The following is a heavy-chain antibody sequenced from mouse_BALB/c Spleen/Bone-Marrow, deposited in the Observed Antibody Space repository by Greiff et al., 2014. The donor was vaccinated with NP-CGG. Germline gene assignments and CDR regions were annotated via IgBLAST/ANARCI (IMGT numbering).Heavy chain of an antibody. D-gene: IGHD1-1*01. CDR2: IYPGDGDT. CDR3: ARSAYYGSSYGAMDY. Sequence: QVQLQQSGPELVKPGASVKISCTGSGYAFSSSWMNWVKQRPGPGLEWIGRIYPGDGDTNSNGRFKGKATLTADRSSNTAYMQLSSLTSVDSAVYFCARSAYYGSSYGAMDYWGQGTSVTVSS. CDR1: GYAFSSSW. V-gene: IGHV1-82*01. J-gene: IGHJ4*01.